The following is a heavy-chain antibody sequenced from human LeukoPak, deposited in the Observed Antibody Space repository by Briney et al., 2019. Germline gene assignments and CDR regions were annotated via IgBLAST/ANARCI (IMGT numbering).Heavy chain of an antibody. CDR2: INHSGST. CDR3: ARGLRSSSWYWFDP. J-gene: IGHJ5*02. Sequence: SETLSLTCTVSDVSITSYFWSWIRQPPGKGLEWIGEINHSGSTNYNPSLKSRVTISIDTPKNQFSLKLSSVTAADTAGYYCARGLRSSSWYWFDPWGQGTLVTVSS. D-gene: IGHD6-13*01. V-gene: IGHV4-34*01. CDR1: DVSITSYF.